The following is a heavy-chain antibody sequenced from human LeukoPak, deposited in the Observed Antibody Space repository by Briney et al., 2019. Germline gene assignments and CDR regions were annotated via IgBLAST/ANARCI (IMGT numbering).Heavy chain of an antibody. J-gene: IGHJ4*02. CDR3: AREGGYSSTWSNY. CDR2: INPNSGGT. CDR1: GYSFTDFY. V-gene: IGHV1-2*02. Sequence: GASVKVSCKASGYSFTDFYMHWVRQAPGQGLEWMGWINPNSGGTNYAQKFQGRVTMTRDTSISTAYMEPSRLRSDDTAVYYCAREGGYSSTWSNYWGQGTLVTVSS. D-gene: IGHD6-13*01.